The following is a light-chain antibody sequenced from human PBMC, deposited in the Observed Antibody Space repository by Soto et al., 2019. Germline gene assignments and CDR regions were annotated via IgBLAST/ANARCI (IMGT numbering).Light chain of an antibody. CDR1: SSDIGRYER. V-gene: IGLV2-23*01. Sequence: QSALTQPASVSGSPGQSITISCTGTSSDIGRYERVSWYQWHPGKAPKLLIYEDYRRPSQISNRFSGSKSGNTASLTISGLQAEDEADYYCCSYAGSNIFAVFGGGTKVTVL. CDR3: CSYAGSNIFAV. J-gene: IGLJ2*01. CDR2: EDY.